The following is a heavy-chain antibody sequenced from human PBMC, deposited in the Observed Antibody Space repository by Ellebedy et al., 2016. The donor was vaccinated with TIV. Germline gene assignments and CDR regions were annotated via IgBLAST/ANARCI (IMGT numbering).Heavy chain of an antibody. CDR1: GFTITTYW. Sequence: GESLKISCSASGFTITTYWMHWVRQVPGKGLVWVSRLNSDGTDYADSVKGRFTISADIAKNTLYLQMHSLRAEDTAVYYCVREGHYLTTSRKGPLDYWGQGTLVTVSP. D-gene: IGHD1-14*01. J-gene: IGHJ4*02. CDR3: VREGHYLTTSRKGPLDY. V-gene: IGHV3-74*01. CDR2: LNSDGT.